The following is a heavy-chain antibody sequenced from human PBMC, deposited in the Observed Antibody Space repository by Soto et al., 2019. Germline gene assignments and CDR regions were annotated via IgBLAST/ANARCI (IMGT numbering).Heavy chain of an antibody. CDR1: GFTFSSYG. D-gene: IGHD3-16*01. J-gene: IGHJ6*02. CDR2: ISYDGSNK. V-gene: IGHV3-30*18. Sequence: GGSLRLSCAASGFTFSSYGMHWVRQAPGTGLEWVAVISYDGSNKYYADSVKGRFTISRDNSKNTLYLQMNSLRAEDTAVYYCAKDLEVPLGGYYYYYYGMDVWGQGTTVTVSS. CDR3: AKDLEVPLGGYYYYYYGMDV.